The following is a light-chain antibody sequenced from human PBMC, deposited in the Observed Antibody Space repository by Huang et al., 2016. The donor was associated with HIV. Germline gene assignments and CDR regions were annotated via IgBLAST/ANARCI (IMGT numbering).Light chain of an antibody. CDR2: GSS. Sequence: ENLMTQSPSTLSGSPGESATLACRASQSVFKNLAWYQQTPGQAPQLLIYGSSTRAAGIPARFSGSGAGTDFTLTISSLQSEDFAVYYCQQYNTSPRTFGQGTKVEV. V-gene: IGKV3-15*01. CDR1: QSVFKN. CDR3: QQYNTSPRT. J-gene: IGKJ1*01.